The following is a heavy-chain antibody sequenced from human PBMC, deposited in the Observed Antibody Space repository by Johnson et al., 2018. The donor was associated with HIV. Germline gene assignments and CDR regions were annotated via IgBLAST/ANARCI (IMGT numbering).Heavy chain of an antibody. J-gene: IGHJ3*02. CDR3: AREEGIQLWPRGAFDI. CDR2: IRYDGSNK. CDR1: GFTFSSYD. D-gene: IGHD5-18*01. Sequence: QVQLVESGGGVVQPGGSLRLSCAASGFTFSSYDMHWVRQATGKGLEWVAFIRYDGSNKYYADSVKGRFTISRDNSKNTLYLQMNSLRAEDTAVYYCAREEGIQLWPRGAFDIWGQGTMVTVSS. V-gene: IGHV3-30*02.